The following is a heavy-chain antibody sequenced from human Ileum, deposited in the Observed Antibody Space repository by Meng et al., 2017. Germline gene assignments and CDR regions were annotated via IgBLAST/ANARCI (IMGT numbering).Heavy chain of an antibody. Sequence: QVQLQEPGPGRVKPSETLSPACAVSGGSIESNNWWTWIRQPPGQGLEWIGEVYHSGSTHYNPSLQSRVTISIDNSKNRFSLSLNSVTAADTAIYYCARADYVRYFDLWGRGTLVTVSS. D-gene: IGHD3-10*02. CDR2: VYHSGST. CDR1: GGSIESNNW. V-gene: IGHV4-4*02. CDR3: ARADYVRYFDL. J-gene: IGHJ2*01.